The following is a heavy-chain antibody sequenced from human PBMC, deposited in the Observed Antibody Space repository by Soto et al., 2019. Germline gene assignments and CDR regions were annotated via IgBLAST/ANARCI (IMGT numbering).Heavy chain of an antibody. V-gene: IGHV3-23*01. J-gene: IGHJ6*02. CDR1: GFTFSSYP. Sequence: EVQLLESGGGLVQPGGSLRLSCAASGFTFSSYPMSWVRQAPGKELEWVSVISGSGDSTYYADSVRGRFTISRDNSKNTLYLQMNSLRAEDTAVYYCAKDRDGAAAGPTKFYGMDVWGQGTTVTVSS. CDR3: AKDRDGAAAGPTKFYGMDV. CDR2: ISGSGDST. D-gene: IGHD6-13*01.